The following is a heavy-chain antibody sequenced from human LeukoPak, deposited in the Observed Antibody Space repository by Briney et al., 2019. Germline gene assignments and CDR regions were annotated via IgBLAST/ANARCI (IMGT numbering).Heavy chain of an antibody. V-gene: IGHV3-15*01. J-gene: IGHJ3*02. CDR3: TTGLTYDTLTGYYRYRYDAFDI. D-gene: IGHD3-9*01. Sequence: PGGSLRLSCAASGFTFSNAWMSWVRQAPGKGREWVGRIKSKTDGGTTDYAAPVKCRYTISRDDSKNTPYLQMNSLKTEDTAVYYCTTGLTYDTLTGYYRYRYDAFDIWGQGTMVTVSS. CDR2: IKSKTDGGTT. CDR1: GFTFSNAW.